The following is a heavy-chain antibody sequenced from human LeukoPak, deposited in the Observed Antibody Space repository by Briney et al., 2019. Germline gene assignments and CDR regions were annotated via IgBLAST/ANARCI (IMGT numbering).Heavy chain of an antibody. CDR2: MNPNSGNT. J-gene: IGHJ5*02. Sequence: ASVKVSCKASGYTFTSYDINWVRQATGQGLEWMGWMNPNSGNTGYAQKFQGRVTMTRNTSISTAYMELSSLSSEDTAVYYCARGRYCSSTSCHEPIWFDPWGQGTLVTVSS. D-gene: IGHD2-2*01. V-gene: IGHV1-8*01. CDR1: GYTFTSYD. CDR3: ARGRYCSSTSCHEPIWFDP.